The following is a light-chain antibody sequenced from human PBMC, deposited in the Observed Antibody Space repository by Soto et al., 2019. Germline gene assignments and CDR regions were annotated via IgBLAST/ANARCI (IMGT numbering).Light chain of an antibody. CDR3: LKYNSAPWT. CDR1: QGISNY. Sequence: DIQMTQSPSSLSASVGDRVTITCRASQGISNYLAWYQQQPGKVPKLLIYVASTLQSGVPSRFSGSVSGTDFTLTISSLQPEDVATYYCLKYNSAPWTFGQGTKVEIK. CDR2: VAS. V-gene: IGKV1-27*01. J-gene: IGKJ1*01.